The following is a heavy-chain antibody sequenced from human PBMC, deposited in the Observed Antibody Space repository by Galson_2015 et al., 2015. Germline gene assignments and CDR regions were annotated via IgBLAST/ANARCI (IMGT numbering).Heavy chain of an antibody. CDR2: INAGNGNT. J-gene: IGHJ6*02. CDR1: GYTFTSYA. V-gene: IGHV1-3*01. CDR3: ATIGESDYGGNSYYYYGMDV. D-gene: IGHD4-23*01. Sequence: SVKVSCKASGYTFTSYAMHWVRQAPGQRLEWMGWINAGNGNTKYSQKFQGRVTITRDTSASTAYMELSSLRSEDTAVYYCATIGESDYGGNSYYYYGMDVWGQGTTVTVSS.